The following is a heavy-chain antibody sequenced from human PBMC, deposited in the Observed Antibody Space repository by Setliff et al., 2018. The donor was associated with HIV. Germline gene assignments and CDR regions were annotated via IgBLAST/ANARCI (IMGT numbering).Heavy chain of an antibody. V-gene: IGHV3-33*06. CDR2: IWYDGSNK. Sequence: GGSLRLSCAASGFTFSSFGMHWVRQAPGKGLEWVSVIWYDGSNKYYGDSVKGRFTISRDNSKNTLYLQMNSLRAEDTAVYFCAKAPYSLDYFDNWGQGTLVTVS. D-gene: IGHD3-16*01. CDR3: AKAPYSLDYFDN. J-gene: IGHJ4*02. CDR1: GFTFSSFG.